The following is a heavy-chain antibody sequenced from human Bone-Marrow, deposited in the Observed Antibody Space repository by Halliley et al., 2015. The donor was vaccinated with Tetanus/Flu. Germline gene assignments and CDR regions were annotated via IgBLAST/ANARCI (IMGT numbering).Heavy chain of an antibody. CDR1: GGSISSHY. V-gene: IGHV4-59*11. CDR3: AREAYSYYGMDV. Sequence: TLSLTCIVSGGSISSHYWSWIRQPPGKGLEWIAYISHSGGTNYNRSLKSRVTITADKSKNQFSLKVRSVTAADTAVYYCAREAYSYYGMDVWGQGTTVIVSS. CDR2: ISHSGGT. J-gene: IGHJ6*02.